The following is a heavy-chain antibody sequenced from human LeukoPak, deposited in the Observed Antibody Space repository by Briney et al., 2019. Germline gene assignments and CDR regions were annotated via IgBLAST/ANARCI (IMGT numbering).Heavy chain of an antibody. CDR2: IYSGGST. J-gene: IGHJ3*02. Sequence: SGGSLRLSCAASGFTVSSNYMSWVRQAPGKGLEWVSVIYSGGSTYYADSVKGRFTISRDNSKNTLYLQMNSLRAEDTAVYYCARVIDHEAFDIWGQGTMVTVSS. CDR1: GFTVSSNY. D-gene: IGHD3-16*02. V-gene: IGHV3-53*01. CDR3: ARVIDHEAFDI.